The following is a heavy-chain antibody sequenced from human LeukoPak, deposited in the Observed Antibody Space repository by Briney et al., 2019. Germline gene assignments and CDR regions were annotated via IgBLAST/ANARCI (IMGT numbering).Heavy chain of an antibody. CDR2: IYPGDSDT. D-gene: IGHD3-22*01. V-gene: IGHV5-51*01. CDR1: GYSFISYW. J-gene: IGHJ4*02. Sequence: GGSLKISCKGSGYSFISYWIVWVRQMPAKGVEWMGIIYPGDSDTRYSPSFQGQVTLSADKSISTAYLQWSSLKASDTAMYYCAKYYYDRSAGPFDYWGQGTLVTVSS. CDR3: AKYYYDRSAGPFDY.